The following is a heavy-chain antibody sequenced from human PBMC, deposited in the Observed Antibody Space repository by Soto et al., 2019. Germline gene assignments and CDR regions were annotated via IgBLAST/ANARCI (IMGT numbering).Heavy chain of an antibody. D-gene: IGHD6-13*01. Sequence: PGESLKISCKGSGYSFTSYWIGWVRQMPGKGLEWMGIIYPGDSDTRYSPSFQGQVTISADKSISTAYLQWSSLKASDTAIYYCARTAAAGKYYYGVDVWGQATTVTVSS. CDR1: GYSFTSYW. CDR2: IYPGDSDT. J-gene: IGHJ6*02. V-gene: IGHV5-51*01. CDR3: ARTAAAGKYYYGVDV.